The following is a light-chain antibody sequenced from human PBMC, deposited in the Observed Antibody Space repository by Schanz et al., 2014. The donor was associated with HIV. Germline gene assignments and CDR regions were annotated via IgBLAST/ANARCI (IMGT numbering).Light chain of an antibody. V-gene: IGKV1-39*01. J-gene: IGKJ4*01. CDR3: QQTFSNPLT. Sequence: DIQMTQSPSSLSASVGDRVTITCRASQSISSYLNWYQQKPGKAPKLLIYAASSLQSGVPSRFSGSGSGTDFTLAISSLQPEXXXTYYCQQTFSNPLTFGGGTKVEIK. CDR2: AAS. CDR1: QSISSY.